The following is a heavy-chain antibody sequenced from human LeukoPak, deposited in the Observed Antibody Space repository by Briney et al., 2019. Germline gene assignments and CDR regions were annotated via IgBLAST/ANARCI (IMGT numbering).Heavy chain of an antibody. CDR2: IYYSGST. CDR3: ARDQLRFLEWSPYDYYGMDV. J-gene: IGHJ6*02. CDR1: GGSISSGGYY. V-gene: IGHV4-31*03. Sequence: PSETLSLTCTVSGGSISSGGYYWSWIRQHPGKGLEWIGYIYYSGSTYYNPSLKSRVTISVDTSKNQFSLKLSSVTAADTAVYYCARDQLRFLEWSPYDYYGMDVWGQGTTVTVSS. D-gene: IGHD3-3*01.